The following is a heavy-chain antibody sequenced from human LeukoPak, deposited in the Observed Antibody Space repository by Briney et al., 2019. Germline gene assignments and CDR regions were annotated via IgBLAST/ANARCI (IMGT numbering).Heavy chain of an antibody. CDR3: AREGSYGHLDY. J-gene: IGHJ4*02. CDR2: IYYSGST. D-gene: IGHD5-18*01. Sequence: SETLSLTCTVSGGSISSYYWSWIRQPPGKGLEWIGYIYYSGSTNYNPSLKSRVTISVDTSKNQFSLKLSSVTAADTAVHYCAREGSYGHLDYWGQGTLVTVSS. CDR1: GGSISSYY. V-gene: IGHV4-59*01.